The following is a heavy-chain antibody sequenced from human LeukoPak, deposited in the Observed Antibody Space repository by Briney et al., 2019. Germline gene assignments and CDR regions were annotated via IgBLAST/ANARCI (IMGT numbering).Heavy chain of an antibody. J-gene: IGHJ4*02. CDR1: GFTFIDYD. CDR2: IGIRGDT. D-gene: IGHD6-19*01. Sequence: GGSLRLSCAASGFTFIDYDMHWVRQVIGKGLEWVSAIGIRGDTHYSGSVKGRFTISRENAESSLYLQMNSLRAEDTAVYYCARGGVQVSGIDEFDYWGQGTLVTVSS. V-gene: IGHV3-13*01. CDR3: ARGGVQVSGIDEFDY.